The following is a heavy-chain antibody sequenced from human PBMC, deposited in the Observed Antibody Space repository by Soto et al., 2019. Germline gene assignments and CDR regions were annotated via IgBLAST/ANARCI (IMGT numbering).Heavy chain of an antibody. Sequence: SLRLSCAASGFTFSFYAMHWVRQAPGKGLEWVAVISYNGRNKHYVDSVKGRFTISRDNSQDTLYLQMDSLRPDDTAVYYCARGGYSGYDPLYYYGMDVWGQGTTVTVSS. CDR1: GFTFSFYA. V-gene: IGHV3-30*04. D-gene: IGHD5-12*01. CDR2: ISYNGRNK. CDR3: ARGGYSGYDPLYYYGMDV. J-gene: IGHJ6*02.